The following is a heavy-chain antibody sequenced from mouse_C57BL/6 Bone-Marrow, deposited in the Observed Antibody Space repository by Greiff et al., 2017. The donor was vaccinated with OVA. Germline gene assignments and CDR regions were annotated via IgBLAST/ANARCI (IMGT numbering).Heavy chain of an antibody. CDR1: GFTFSDYG. Sequence: EVKLMESGGGLVQPGGSLKLSCAASGFTFSDYGMAWVRQAPRKGPEWVAFISNLAYSIYYADTVTGRFTISRENAKNTLYLEMSSLRSEDTAMYYCARHNYGSSYVYYAMDYWGQGTSVTVSS. J-gene: IGHJ4*01. V-gene: IGHV5-15*01. CDR2: ISNLAYSI. CDR3: ARHNYGSSYVYYAMDY. D-gene: IGHD1-1*01.